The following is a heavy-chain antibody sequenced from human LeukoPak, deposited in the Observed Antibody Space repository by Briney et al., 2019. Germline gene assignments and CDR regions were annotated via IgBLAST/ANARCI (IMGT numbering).Heavy chain of an antibody. D-gene: IGHD3-9*01. CDR1: GYTFTSYY. Sequence: ASVKVSCKASGYTFTSYYMHWVRQAPGQGLEWMGIINPSGGSTSYAQKFQGRVTMTRDTSTSTVYMELSSLRSEDTAVYYCARAGDYFDWLGYYYYYGMDVWGQGITVTVSS. J-gene: IGHJ6*02. CDR2: INPSGGST. V-gene: IGHV1-46*01. CDR3: ARAGDYFDWLGYYYYYGMDV.